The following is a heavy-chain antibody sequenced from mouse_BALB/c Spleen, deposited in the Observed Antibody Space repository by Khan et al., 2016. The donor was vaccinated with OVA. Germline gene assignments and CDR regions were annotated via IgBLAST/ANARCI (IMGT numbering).Heavy chain of an antibody. D-gene: IGHD3-3*01. CDR3: ARTARITY. V-gene: IGHV3-2*02. J-gene: IGHJ2*01. Sequence: EVQLQESGPGLVKPSQSLSLTCTVTGYSITSGYGWNWLRQFPGNKLEWMVYISYSGSTNYNPSLKSRISSTRDSSNNQFFLQLNSVTTEDTATYYCARTARITYWGQGTTLTVSS. CDR1: GYSITSGYG. CDR2: ISYSGST.